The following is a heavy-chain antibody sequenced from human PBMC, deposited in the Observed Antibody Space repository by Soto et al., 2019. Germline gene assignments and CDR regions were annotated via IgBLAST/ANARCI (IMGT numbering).Heavy chain of an antibody. CDR1: GFTFSSYG. CDR2: IWYDGSNK. V-gene: IGHV3-33*01. D-gene: IGHD2-2*01. Sequence: QVQLVESGGGVVQPGRSLRLSCAASGFTFSSYGMHWVRQAPGKGLEWVAVIWYDGSNKYYADSVKGRFTISRDNSKNTVYLQMISLRAADTAVYYCARDHVVLVPAASPGDCYYYGRDVWGQGTTVTVSS. J-gene: IGHJ6*02. CDR3: ARDHVVLVPAASPGDCYYYGRDV.